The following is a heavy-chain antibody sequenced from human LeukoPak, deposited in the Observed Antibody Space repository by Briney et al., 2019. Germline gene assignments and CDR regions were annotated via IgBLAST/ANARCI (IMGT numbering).Heavy chain of an antibody. CDR1: GFTFSDYY. CDR3: ARTADVLLWFGEDGGFDY. D-gene: IGHD3-10*01. CDR2: ISSSGSTI. Sequence: GGSLRLSCAASGFTFSDYYMSWIRQAPGKGLEWVSYISSSGSTIYYADSVKGRFTISRDNAKNSLYLQMNSLRAEDTAVYYCARTADVLLWFGEDGGFDYWGQGTLVTVSS. J-gene: IGHJ4*02. V-gene: IGHV3-11*04.